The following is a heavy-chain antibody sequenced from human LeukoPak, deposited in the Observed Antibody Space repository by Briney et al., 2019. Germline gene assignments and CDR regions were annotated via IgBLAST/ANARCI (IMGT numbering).Heavy chain of an antibody. CDR1: GFTVSSNY. CDR2: IYSGGST. D-gene: IGHD3-22*01. V-gene: IGHV3-53*01. Sequence: PGGSLRLSCAASGFTVSSNYMSWVRQAPGKGLEWVSVIYSGGSTYYADSVKGRFTISRDNSKNTLYLQMNSLRAEDTAVYYCAREATSNYDSSGYVYWGQGTLVTVSS. CDR3: AREATSNYDSSGYVY. J-gene: IGHJ4*02.